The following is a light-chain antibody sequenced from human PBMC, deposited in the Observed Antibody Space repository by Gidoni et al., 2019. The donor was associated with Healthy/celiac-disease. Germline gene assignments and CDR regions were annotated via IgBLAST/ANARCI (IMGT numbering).Light chain of an antibody. J-gene: IGLJ2*01. Sequence: PGQSITISCTGTSSDVGGYNYVSWYQQHPGKAPKLMIYDVSNRPSGVSNRFSGSKSGNTASLTISGLQAEDEADYYCSSYTSSSTLLFGGGTKLTVL. V-gene: IGLV2-14*03. CDR1: SSDVGGYNY. CDR2: DVS. CDR3: SSYTSSSTLL.